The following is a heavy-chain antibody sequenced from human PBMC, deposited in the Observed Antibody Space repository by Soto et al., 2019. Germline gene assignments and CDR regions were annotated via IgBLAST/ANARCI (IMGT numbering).Heavy chain of an antibody. CDR1: GFTFSSYW. CDR2: INSDGSST. V-gene: IGHV3-74*01. CDR3: ARGGGGFDY. Sequence: EVQLVESGGGLVQRGGSLRLSCAASGFTFSSYWMHWVRQAPGKGLVWVSRINSDGSSTSYADSVKGRFTIPRDNDKNTVYLQMSSLGAEDTAVDYRARGGGGFDYWGQGTPVTVSS. J-gene: IGHJ4*02. D-gene: IGHD3-16*01.